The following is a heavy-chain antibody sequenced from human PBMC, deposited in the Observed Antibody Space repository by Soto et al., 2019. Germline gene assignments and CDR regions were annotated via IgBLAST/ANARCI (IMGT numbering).Heavy chain of an antibody. D-gene: IGHD2-21*02. CDR3: ARTTAAIHLNY. CDR1: GGSLSGNY. CDR2: THLSGST. Sequence: SETLSLTCAVYGGSLSGNYWGWIRQHPGKGLEWIWETHLSGSTAYNPSLKSRVTISVDTSRNQFSLKLNSVTAADTAVYYCARTTAAIHLNYWSQGTLVTVSS. V-gene: IGHV4-34*01. J-gene: IGHJ4*02.